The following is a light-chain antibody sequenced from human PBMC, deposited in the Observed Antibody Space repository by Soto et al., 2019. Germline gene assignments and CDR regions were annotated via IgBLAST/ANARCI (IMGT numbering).Light chain of an antibody. V-gene: IGKV3-11*01. CDR1: QSVGSF. CDR2: DAS. Sequence: EIVLTQSPATLSLSPGERATLSCRTSQSVGSFLVWYQQKPGQAPRLLIYDASKRATGIPDRFSGGGSGTDFTLPISSLEPDDFAVYVCQQRISWPRAFGGGTKVEIK. CDR3: QQRISWPRA. J-gene: IGKJ4*01.